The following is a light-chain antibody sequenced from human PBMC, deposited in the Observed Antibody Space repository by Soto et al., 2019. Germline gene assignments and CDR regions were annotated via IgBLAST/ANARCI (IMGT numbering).Light chain of an antibody. CDR3: RQYGVSPFT. J-gene: IGKJ3*01. CDR2: GAS. CDR1: HSFGDTC. V-gene: IGKV3-20*01. Sequence: IVLTQSPGTLSLSAGDRATLSCRASHSFGDTCLAWYQQKSGQAPRLLIYGASTRAAGIPDRFSGSGSGTDFTLTISRLEPEDFAVYYCRQYGVSPFTFGPGTTVDI.